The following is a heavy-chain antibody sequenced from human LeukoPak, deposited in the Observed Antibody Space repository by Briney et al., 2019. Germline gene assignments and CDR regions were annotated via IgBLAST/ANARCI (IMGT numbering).Heavy chain of an antibody. Sequence: GGSLRLSCAASGFTFSSYAMSWVRQAPGKGLEWVSAISGSGGSTYYADSVKGRFIISRDNSKNTLYLQMNSLRAEDTAVYYCAKARYDILTGYYIFDYWGQGTLVTVSS. D-gene: IGHD3-9*01. V-gene: IGHV3-23*01. J-gene: IGHJ4*02. CDR1: GFTFSSYA. CDR3: AKARYDILTGYYIFDY. CDR2: ISGSGGST.